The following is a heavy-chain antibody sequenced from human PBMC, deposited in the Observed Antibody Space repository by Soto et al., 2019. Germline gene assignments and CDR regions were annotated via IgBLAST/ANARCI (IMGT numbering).Heavy chain of an antibody. J-gene: IGHJ4*02. CDR2: IYYTGST. V-gene: IGHV4-59*01. CDR1: GSSISPVY. CDR3: TRVGGYYGDYPNFDY. D-gene: IGHD4-17*01. Sequence: PSETLSLTCTVSGSSISPVYWSWIRQPPGKGLEWIGYIYYTGSTKYNPSLKSRVTLSLGTSRNQLSLKLSSVTAADTAVYFCTRVGGYYGDYPNFDYWGPGTLVTVSS.